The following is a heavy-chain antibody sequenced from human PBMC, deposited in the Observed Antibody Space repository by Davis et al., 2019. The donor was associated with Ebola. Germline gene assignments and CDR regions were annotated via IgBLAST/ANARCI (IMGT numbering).Heavy chain of an antibody. D-gene: IGHD3-3*01. J-gene: IGHJ6*02. CDR1: GGSISSSNW. CDR3: ARDRFTGMDV. Sequence: GSLRLSCAVSGGSISSSNWWSWVRQPPGKGLEWIGEINHSGSTNYNPSLKSRVTISVDTSKNQFSLKLSSVTAADTAVYYCARDRFTGMDVWGQGTTVTVSS. CDR2: INHSGST. V-gene: IGHV4-4*02.